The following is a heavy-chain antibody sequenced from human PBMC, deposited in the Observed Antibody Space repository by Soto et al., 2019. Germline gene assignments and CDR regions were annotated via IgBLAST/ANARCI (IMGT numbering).Heavy chain of an antibody. CDR2: ISYDGSNK. CDR1: GFTFSIYG. J-gene: IGHJ4*02. CDR3: AKVDSSSSESSADY. Sequence: PGGSLRLSCAASGFTFSIYGMHWVRQAPGKGLEWVAVISYDGSNKYYADSVKGRFTISRDNSKNTLYLQMNSLRAEDTAVYYCAKVDSSSSESSADYWGQGTLVTVSS. D-gene: IGHD6-6*01. V-gene: IGHV3-30*18.